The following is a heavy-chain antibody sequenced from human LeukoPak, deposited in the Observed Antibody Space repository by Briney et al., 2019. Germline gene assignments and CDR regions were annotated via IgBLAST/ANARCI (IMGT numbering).Heavy chain of an antibody. V-gene: IGHV1-18*01. CDR1: VYTFTSYS. CDR3: AKTRADYGPDKYCFDY. Sequence: ASVRDSREHSVYTFTSYSISSVRQAPGQGLEWMGWISAYNGNRNYAQTLQGRVTMTTDTSTSTPYIYMRSLRSAETAVYFCAKTRADYGPDKYCFDYWGQGTLVTVSS. D-gene: IGHD4-17*01. J-gene: IGHJ4*02. CDR2: ISAYNGNR.